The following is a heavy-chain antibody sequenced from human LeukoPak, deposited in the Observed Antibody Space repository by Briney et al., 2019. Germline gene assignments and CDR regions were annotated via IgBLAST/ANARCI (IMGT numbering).Heavy chain of an antibody. J-gene: IGHJ5*02. D-gene: IGHD6-13*01. CDR2: INPSGGST. CDR3: ARARGLIAAAVINWFDP. Sequence: GASVKVSCKASGYTFTSYYMHWVRQAPGQGLEWMGIINPSGGSTSYAQKFQGRVTMTRDTSTSTVYMELSSLRSEDTAVYYCARARGLIAAAVINWFDPWGQGTLVTVSS. V-gene: IGHV1-46*01. CDR1: GYTFTSYY.